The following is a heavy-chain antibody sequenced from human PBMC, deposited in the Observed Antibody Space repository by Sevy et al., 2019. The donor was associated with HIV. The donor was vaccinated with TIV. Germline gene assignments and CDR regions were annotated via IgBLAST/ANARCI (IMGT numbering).Heavy chain of an antibody. D-gene: IGHD2-2*01. J-gene: IGHJ3*02. CDR2: FDPEDGET. Sequence: ASVKVSCKVSGYTLTELSMHWVRQAPGKGLEWMGGFDPEDGETIYAQKFQGRVTMTEDTSTYTAYMELSSLRSEDTAVYYCATVSCSSTSCYAGMNDAFDIWGQGTMVTVSS. CDR3: ATVSCSSTSCYAGMNDAFDI. V-gene: IGHV1-24*01. CDR1: GYTLTELS.